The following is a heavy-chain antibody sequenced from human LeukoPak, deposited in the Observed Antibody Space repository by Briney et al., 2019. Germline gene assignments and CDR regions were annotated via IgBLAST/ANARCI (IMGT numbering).Heavy chain of an antibody. D-gene: IGHD1-1*01. CDR3: VRDPSGSGFAFDS. CDR1: GFIFSNGA. CDR2: IWFDGSNK. J-gene: IGHJ4*02. Sequence: GRSLRLSCAASGFIFSNGAMHWVSQAPGKGLEWVAFIWFDGSNKHYADSVKGRFTISRDNSEDTLYLQMNSLRAEDTAVYYCVRDPSGSGFAFDSWGQGALVTVSS. V-gene: IGHV3-33*01.